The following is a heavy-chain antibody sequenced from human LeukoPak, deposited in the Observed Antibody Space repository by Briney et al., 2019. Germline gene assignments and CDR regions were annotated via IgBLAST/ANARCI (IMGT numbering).Heavy chain of an antibody. D-gene: IGHD3-10*01. J-gene: IGHJ4*02. Sequence: GGSLRLSCAVSGLTFSSDWMTWGRQAPGKGLEWVASIDQEGDTKYYMDSAKGRLTISRDNGKSSLHPQVTSLRVEDTAVYYCATRGELSWFGALRYWGEGALVTVSS. CDR2: IDQEGDTK. CDR3: ATRGELSWFGALRY. CDR1: GLTFSSDW. V-gene: IGHV3-7*01.